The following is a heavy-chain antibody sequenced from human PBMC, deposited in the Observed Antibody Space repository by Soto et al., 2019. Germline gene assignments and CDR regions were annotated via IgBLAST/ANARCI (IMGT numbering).Heavy chain of an antibody. CDR3: AREGPYYDSTDY. V-gene: IGHV1-8*01. CDR1: GYTFTSYD. D-gene: IGHD3-22*01. J-gene: IGHJ4*02. Sequence: ASVKVSCKASGYTFTSYDINWVRQATGQGLEWMGWMNPNSGNTGYAQKFQGRVTISIGTSKNQFSLKLSSMTAADTAVYYCAREGPYYDSTDYWGQGALVTVSS. CDR2: MNPNSGNT.